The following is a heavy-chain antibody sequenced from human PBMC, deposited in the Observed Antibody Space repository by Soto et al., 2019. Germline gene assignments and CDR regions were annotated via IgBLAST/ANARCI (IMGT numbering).Heavy chain of an antibody. V-gene: IGHV3-7*01. Sequence: EVQLVESGGGLVQPGGSLRLSCAASGFTFSSNWMNWVRQAPGKGPEWVANIKQDGREKYYVDYVKGRFTISRDNAKNSLYLQMNSLRADDTAVYYCARDLGYCAGGTCYTVLDYWGQGTLVTVSS. J-gene: IGHJ4*02. D-gene: IGHD2-15*01. CDR1: GFTFSSNW. CDR3: ARDLGYCAGGTCYTVLDY. CDR2: IKQDGREK.